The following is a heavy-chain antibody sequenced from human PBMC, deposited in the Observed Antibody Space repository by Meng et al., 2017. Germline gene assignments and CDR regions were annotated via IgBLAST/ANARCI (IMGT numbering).Heavy chain of an antibody. Sequence: GPGLLKPHQTLSLTCIVSGGSISSGGYYWSWIRQPPGKGLEWIGYIYYSGSTNYNPSLKSRVTISVDTSKNQFSLKLSSVTAADTAVYYCASVVRGVINFDYWGQGTLVTVSS. D-gene: IGHD3-10*02. J-gene: IGHJ4*02. V-gene: IGHV4-61*08. CDR1: GGSISSGGYY. CDR2: IYYSGST. CDR3: ASVVRGVINFDY.